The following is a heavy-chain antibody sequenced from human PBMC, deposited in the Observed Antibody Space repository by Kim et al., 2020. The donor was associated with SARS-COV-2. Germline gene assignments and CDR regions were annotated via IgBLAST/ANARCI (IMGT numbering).Heavy chain of an antibody. J-gene: IGHJ4*02. Sequence: AQGFKGRFVFSLDTSVSTAYLQISSLKAEDTAVYYCARGLIAVAGNFDYWGQGTLVTVSS. D-gene: IGHD6-19*01. V-gene: IGHV7-4-1*02. CDR3: ARGLIAVAGNFDY.